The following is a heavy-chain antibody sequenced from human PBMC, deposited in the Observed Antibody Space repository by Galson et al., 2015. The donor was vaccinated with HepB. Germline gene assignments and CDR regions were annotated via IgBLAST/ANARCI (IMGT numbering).Heavy chain of an antibody. J-gene: IGHJ4*02. V-gene: IGHV4-59*01. CDR3: VTGRGWLVDY. Sequence: ETLSLTCTMSGGSISDYYCGWIRQSPGKELEWIGYVSRSENTKYNPSLKSRVTMALDTSKNQFSLRLTSVTAADTAVYYCVTGRGWLVDYWGQGMFVTFSS. D-gene: IGHD6-19*01. CDR2: VSRSENT. CDR1: GGSISDYY.